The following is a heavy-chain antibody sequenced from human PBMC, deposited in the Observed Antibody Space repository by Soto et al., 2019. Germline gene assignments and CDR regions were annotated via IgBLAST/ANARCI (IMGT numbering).Heavy chain of an antibody. V-gene: IGHV4-30-2*01. Sequence: QLQLQESGSGLVRPSQTLSLTCAVSGGSISSGGYSWNWIRQPPGKGLEWIGYIYHSGSTLYNPSLKRRVXTXVXXSKNHFPLKLSSVTAADTAVYACASAHLGGTWFDPWGQGTLVTVSS. CDR2: IYHSGST. J-gene: IGHJ5*02. D-gene: IGHD3-10*01. CDR1: GGSISSGGYS. CDR3: ASAHLGGTWFDP.